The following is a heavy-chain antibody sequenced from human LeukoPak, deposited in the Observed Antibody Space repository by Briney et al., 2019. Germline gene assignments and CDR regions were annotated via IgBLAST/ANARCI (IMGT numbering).Heavy chain of an antibody. D-gene: IGHD3-10*01. J-gene: IGHJ6*03. CDR2: IIAYNGNT. V-gene: IGHV1-18*01. Sequence: ASVKVSCKASGYTFTSYGISWVRQAPGQGLEWMGWIIAYNGNTNYAQKLQGRVTMTTDTSTSTAYMELRSLRSDDTAVYYCARDYYGSGSYYMSYYYYYMDVWGEGTTVTVSS. CDR1: GYTFTSYG. CDR3: ARDYYGSGSYYMSYYYYYMDV.